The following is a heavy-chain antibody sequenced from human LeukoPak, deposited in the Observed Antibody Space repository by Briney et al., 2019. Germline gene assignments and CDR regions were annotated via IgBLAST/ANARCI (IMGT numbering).Heavy chain of an antibody. CDR1: GYTFTGYY. CDR3: ARDSAEYYDILTGYRNAFDI. J-gene: IGHJ3*02. D-gene: IGHD3-9*01. CDR2: INPSGGST. Sequence: ASVKVSCKASGYTFTGYYMHWVRQAPGQGLEWMGIINPSGGSTSYAQKFQGRVTMTRDTSISTAYMELSRLISDDTAVYYCARDSAEYYDILTGYRNAFDIWGQGTMVTVSS. V-gene: IGHV1-2*02.